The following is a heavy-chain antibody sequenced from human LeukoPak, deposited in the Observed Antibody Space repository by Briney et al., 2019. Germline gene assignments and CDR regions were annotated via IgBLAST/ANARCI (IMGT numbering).Heavy chain of an antibody. CDR3: ARGPLGSSWYTKFDY. D-gene: IGHD6-13*01. CDR2: ISAYNGNT. CDR1: GYTFTSYG. V-gene: IGHV1-18*01. J-gene: IGHJ4*02. Sequence: ASVKVSCKASGYTFTSYGISWVRQAPGQGLEWMGWISAYNGNTDYSQKLQGRVTMTTDTSTSTAYMELGSLRSDDTAVYYCARGPLGSSWYTKFDYWGQGTLVTVSS.